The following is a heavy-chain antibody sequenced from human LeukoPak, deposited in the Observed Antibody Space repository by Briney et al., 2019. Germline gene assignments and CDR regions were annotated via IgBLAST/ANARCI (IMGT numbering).Heavy chain of an antibody. CDR2: IYSDGTT. D-gene: IGHD2-2*01. CDR3: ARWYCTGTSCYYDY. V-gene: IGHV3-53*01. J-gene: IGHJ4*02. Sequence: GSLRLSCAASGFTVTSNYMSWVRQAPGKGLEWVSIIYSDGTTYYTDSVKGRLTISRDNSKNTLYLQMNSLTVEDTAVYYCARWYCTGTSCYYDYWGQGTLVTVSS. CDR1: GFTVTSNY.